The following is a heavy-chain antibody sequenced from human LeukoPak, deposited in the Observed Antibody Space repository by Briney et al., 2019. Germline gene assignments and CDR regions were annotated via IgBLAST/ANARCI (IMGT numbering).Heavy chain of an antibody. D-gene: IGHD6-6*01. J-gene: IGHJ4*02. Sequence: SETLSLTXTVSGGSISSYYWSWIRQPAGKGLEWIGRIYTSGSTNYNPSLKSRVTMSVDTSKNQFSLKLSSVTAADTAVYYCARLGSSSSHPSSDWGQGTLVTVSS. CDR1: GGSISSYY. CDR3: ARLGSSSSHPSSD. CDR2: IYTSGST. V-gene: IGHV4-4*07.